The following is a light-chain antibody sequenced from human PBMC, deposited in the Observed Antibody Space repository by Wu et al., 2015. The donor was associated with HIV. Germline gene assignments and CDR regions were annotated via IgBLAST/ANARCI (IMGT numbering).Light chain of an antibody. Sequence: EIVMTQSPATLSVSPGERATLSCRASQSVSSNLAWYQQKPGQAPRLLIYGASTRATGIPARFSGSGSGTEFTLTINSLQPEDSAVYFCQQLHNYPPFTFGGGTKV. CDR2: GAS. J-gene: IGKJ4*01. CDR1: QSVSSN. V-gene: IGKV3-15*01. CDR3: QQLHNYPPFT.